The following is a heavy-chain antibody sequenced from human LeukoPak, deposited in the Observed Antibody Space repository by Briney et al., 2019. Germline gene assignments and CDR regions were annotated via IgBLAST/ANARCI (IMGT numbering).Heavy chain of an antibody. V-gene: IGHV3-23*01. Sequence: GGSLRLSCAVSGFTFSIYAMNWVRQAPGKGLEWVSAISGSGDSTYYADSVKGRFTISRDNSKNTLYLQMNSLRAEDTAVYYCAKVERGGDMEIDYWGQGTLVTVSS. CDR2: ISGSGDST. CDR3: AKVERGGDMEIDY. CDR1: GFTFSIYA. D-gene: IGHD2-21*01. J-gene: IGHJ4*02.